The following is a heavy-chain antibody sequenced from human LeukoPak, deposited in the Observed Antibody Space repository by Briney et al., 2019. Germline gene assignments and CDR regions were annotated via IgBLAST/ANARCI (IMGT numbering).Heavy chain of an antibody. D-gene: IGHD2-2*01. CDR1: GGTFSSYA. J-gene: IGHJ4*02. CDR3: ARVIVVVPAAMGLADY. V-gene: IGHV1-69*05. CDR2: IIPIFGTA. Sequence: GSSVKVSCKASGGTFSSYAISWVRQAPGQGLEWMGGIIPIFGTANYAQKLQGRVTMTTDTSTSTAYMELRSLRPDDTAVYYCARVIVVVPAAMGLADYWGQGTLVTVSS.